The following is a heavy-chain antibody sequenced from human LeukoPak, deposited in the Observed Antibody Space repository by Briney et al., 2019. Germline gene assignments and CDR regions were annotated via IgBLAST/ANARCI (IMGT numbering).Heavy chain of an antibody. D-gene: IGHD1-1*01. CDR2: ISYDGSNK. J-gene: IGHJ3*02. V-gene: IGHV3-30*18. CDR3: AKDNPGTNAFDI. Sequence: GGSLRLSCAASGFTFSSYGMHWVRQAPGKGLEWVAVISYDGSNKYYADSVKGRFTISRDNSKSTLYPQMNSLRAEDTAVYYCAKDNPGTNAFDIWGQGTMVTVSS. CDR1: GFTFSSYG.